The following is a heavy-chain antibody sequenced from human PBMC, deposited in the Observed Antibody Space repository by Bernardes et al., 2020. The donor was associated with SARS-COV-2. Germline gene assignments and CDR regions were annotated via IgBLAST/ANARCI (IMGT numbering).Heavy chain of an antibody. CDR3: ARGSRRWGLLPDS. CDR2: IYSGAST. CDR1: GFPVSSNY. V-gene: IGHV3-53*01. D-gene: IGHD4-17*01. J-gene: IGHJ5*01. Sequence: GGSLRLSCAASGFPVSSNYMSWVRQAPGKGLEWVSVIYSGASTYYADSVKGRFTMSRDNSKNSVDLQMTNLRVEDTAIYYCARGSRRWGLLPDSWGQGTLVTVSS.